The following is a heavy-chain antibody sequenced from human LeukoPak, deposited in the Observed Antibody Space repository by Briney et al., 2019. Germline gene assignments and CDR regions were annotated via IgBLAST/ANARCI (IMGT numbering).Heavy chain of an antibody. CDR2: ISGSGGST. V-gene: IGHV3-23*01. Sequence: GGSLRLSCAASGFTFSSYGMSWVRQAPGKGLEWVSAISGSGGSTYYADSVKGRFTISRDNSKNTLYLQMNSLRAEDTAVYYCAKDSRYLRLGHFDYWGQGTLVTVSS. CDR3: AKDSRYLRLGHFDY. D-gene: IGHD2-2*01. J-gene: IGHJ4*02. CDR1: GFTFSSYG.